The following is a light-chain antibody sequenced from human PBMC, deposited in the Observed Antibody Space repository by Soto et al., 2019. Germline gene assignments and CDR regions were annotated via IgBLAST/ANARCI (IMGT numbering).Light chain of an antibody. CDR2: EDS. CDR1: SSDVGSYNL. Sequence: QSVLTQPASVSGSPGQSVTISCTGSSSDVGSYNLVSWYQQHPGKVPKLIIYEDSQRPSGVSNRFSGSKSGNTASLTVSGLQPEDEAVYYCCSYAGSSTYVFGTGTKVTVL. J-gene: IGLJ1*01. V-gene: IGLV2-23*01. CDR3: CSYAGSSTYV.